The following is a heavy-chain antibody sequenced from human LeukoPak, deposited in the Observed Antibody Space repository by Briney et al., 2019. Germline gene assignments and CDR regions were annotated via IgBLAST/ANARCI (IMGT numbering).Heavy chain of an antibody. J-gene: IGHJ3*02. CDR2: IYYSGST. V-gene: IGHV4-30-4*08. CDR3: ARVLLWKTGAFDI. Sequence: SETLSLTCTVSGGSISSGGYYWSWIRQPPGKGLEWIGYIYYSGSTYYNPSLKSRVTISVDTSKNQFSLKLSSVTAADTAVYYCARVLLWKTGAFDIWGQGTMVTVSS. D-gene: IGHD3-10*01. CDR1: GGSISSGGYY.